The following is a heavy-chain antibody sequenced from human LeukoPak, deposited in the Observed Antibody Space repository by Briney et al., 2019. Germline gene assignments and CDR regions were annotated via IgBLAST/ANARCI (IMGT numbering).Heavy chain of an antibody. CDR2: ISAAGGGT. CDR3: AKRLGLTGFDY. Sequence: RGSLRLSCAASGFTFSSLAMTWVRQAPGEGLEWVSTISAAGGGTHYADSVKGRFTISRDNSRDTLYLQMNSLRAEDTAIYFCAKRLGLTGFDYWGQGTLVTVSS. CDR1: GFTFSSLA. D-gene: IGHD3-16*01. J-gene: IGHJ4*02. V-gene: IGHV3-23*01.